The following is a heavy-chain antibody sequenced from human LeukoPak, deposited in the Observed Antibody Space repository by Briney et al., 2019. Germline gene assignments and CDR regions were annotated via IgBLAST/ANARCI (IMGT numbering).Heavy chain of an antibody. Sequence: PGGSLRLSCAASGFTFSSYSMNWVRQAPGKGLEWVSVIYSGGSTYYADSVKGRFTISRDNSKNTLYLQMNSLRAEDTAVYYCARGEERAEAARLYWGQGTLVTVSS. CDR1: GFTFSSYS. D-gene: IGHD6-6*01. J-gene: IGHJ4*02. V-gene: IGHV3-66*01. CDR2: IYSGGST. CDR3: ARGEERAEAARLY.